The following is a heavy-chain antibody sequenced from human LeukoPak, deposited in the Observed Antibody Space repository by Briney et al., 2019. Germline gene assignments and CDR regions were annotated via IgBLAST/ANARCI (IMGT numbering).Heavy chain of an antibody. Sequence: ASVKVSCKASGYTFTGYYMHWVRQAPGQGLEWMGWISAYNGNTNYAQKLQGRVTMTTDTSTSTAYMELRSLRSDDTAVYYCARDLGLVQSYGMDVWGQGTTVTVSS. D-gene: IGHD3-3*01. CDR1: GYTFTGYY. CDR3: ARDLGLVQSYGMDV. CDR2: ISAYNGNT. V-gene: IGHV1-18*04. J-gene: IGHJ6*02.